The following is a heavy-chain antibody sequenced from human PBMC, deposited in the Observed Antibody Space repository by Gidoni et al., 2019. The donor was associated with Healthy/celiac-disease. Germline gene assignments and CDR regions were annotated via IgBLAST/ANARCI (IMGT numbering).Heavy chain of an antibody. CDR1: GFTFSSYG. Sequence: QVQLVESGGGVVQPGRSLRLSCAASGFTFSSYGMHWVRQAPGKGLEWVAVIWSDGSNKYYADPVKGRVTSSRDNSKNTLYLQMNSLRAEDTAVYYCARDKSSSSPDYYYGMDVWGQGTTVTVSS. CDR3: ARDKSSSSPDYYYGMDV. V-gene: IGHV3-33*01. CDR2: IWSDGSNK. J-gene: IGHJ6*02. D-gene: IGHD6-6*01.